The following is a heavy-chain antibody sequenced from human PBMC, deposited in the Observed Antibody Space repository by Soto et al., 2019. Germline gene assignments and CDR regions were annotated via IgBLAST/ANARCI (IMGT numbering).Heavy chain of an antibody. CDR3: ARKSSSSSWFDP. CDR1: GYTFSSYA. Sequence: GASVKVSCKASGYTFSSYAMHWVRQAPGQRLEWMGWINAGYGNTKSSQNLQGRVTMTTDPSTSTAYMDLRSLRSDDTAVYYCARKSSSSSWFDPWGQGTLVTVSS. CDR2: INAGYGNT. J-gene: IGHJ5*02. D-gene: IGHD6-6*01. V-gene: IGHV1-3*01.